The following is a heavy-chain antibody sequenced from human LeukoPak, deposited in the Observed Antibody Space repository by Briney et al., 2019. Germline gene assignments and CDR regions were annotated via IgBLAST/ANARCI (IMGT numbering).Heavy chain of an antibody. CDR2: IYYSGST. Sequence: SETLSLTCTVSGGSVSSGSYYWSWIRQPPGKGLEWIGYIYYSGSTNYNPSLKSRVTISVDTSKNQFSLKLSSVTAADTAVYYCAGDYDYVSVGSRPSDAFDIWGQGTMVTVSS. CDR1: GGSVSSGSYY. V-gene: IGHV4-61*01. CDR3: AGDYDYVSVGSRPSDAFDI. D-gene: IGHD3-16*01. J-gene: IGHJ3*02.